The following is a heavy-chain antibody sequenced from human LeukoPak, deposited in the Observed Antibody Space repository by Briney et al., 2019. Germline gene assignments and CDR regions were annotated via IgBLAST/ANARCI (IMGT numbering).Heavy chain of an antibody. CDR2: IIPIFGTA. D-gene: IGHD3-9*01. V-gene: IGHV1-69*01. J-gene: IGHJ4*02. Sequence: SVKVSCKASGGTFSSYAISWVRQAPGQGLEWMGGIIPIFGTANYAQKLQGRVTITADESTSTAYMELSSLRSEDTAVYYCAREGTYYDILTGPPHLDYWGQGTLVTVSS. CDR3: AREGTYYDILTGPPHLDY. CDR1: GGTFSSYA.